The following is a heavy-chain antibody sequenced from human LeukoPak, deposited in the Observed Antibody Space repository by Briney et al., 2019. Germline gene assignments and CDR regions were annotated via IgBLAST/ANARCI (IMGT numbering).Heavy chain of an antibody. Sequence: PGGSLRLSCAGSGFTVSNNYMSWVRQAPGKGLEWVSVIYSGDNTYYVESVKGRFTISRDNSKNTLFLQMNRLRAEDTAVYYCAGRRVLDASFDYWGQGTLVTVSA. D-gene: IGHD3-16*01. CDR2: IYSGDNT. V-gene: IGHV3-66*02. J-gene: IGHJ4*02. CDR3: AGRRVLDASFDY. CDR1: GFTVSNNY.